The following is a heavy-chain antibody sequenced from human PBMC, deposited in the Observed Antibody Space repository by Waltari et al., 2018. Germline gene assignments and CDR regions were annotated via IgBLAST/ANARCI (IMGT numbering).Heavy chain of an antibody. J-gene: IGHJ6*02. Sequence: QVQLVQSGAEVKKPGSSVKVSCKASGGTFSIYAISWVRQRPGPGLEWMGGIIPILGIANYAQKFQGRVTITADKSTSTAYMELSSLRSEDTAVYYCARDDYGDRGAYDYYYGMDVWGQGTTVTVSS. CDR2: IIPILGIA. V-gene: IGHV1-69*10. D-gene: IGHD4-17*01. CDR1: GGTFSIYA. CDR3: ARDDYGDRGAYDYYYGMDV.